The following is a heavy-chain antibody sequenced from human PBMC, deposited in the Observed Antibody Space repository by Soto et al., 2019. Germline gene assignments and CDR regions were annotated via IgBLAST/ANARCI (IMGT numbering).Heavy chain of an antibody. J-gene: IGHJ6*04. CDR3: ARDYSNDVPPYYYYGMDV. Sequence: EVQLVESGGGLVQPGGSLSLSCAASGFTFSSYEMNWVRQAPGKGLEWVSYISSSGSTIYYADSVKGRFTISRDNAKNSLYLQMNSLRAEDTAVYYCARDYSNDVPPYYYYGMDVWGKGTTVTVSS. CDR1: GFTFSSYE. D-gene: IGHD4-4*01. CDR2: ISSSGSTI. V-gene: IGHV3-48*03.